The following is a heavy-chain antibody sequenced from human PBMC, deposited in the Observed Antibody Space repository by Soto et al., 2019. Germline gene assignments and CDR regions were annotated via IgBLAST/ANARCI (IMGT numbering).Heavy chain of an antibody. Sequence: SETLSLTCTVSGGSISISSYYWGWIRQPPGKGLEWIGSIYYSGSTYYNPSLKSRVTISVDTSKNQFSLKLSSVTAADTAVYYCARDYYYGMDVWGQGTTVTVSS. V-gene: IGHV4-39*02. CDR1: GGSISISSYY. J-gene: IGHJ6*02. CDR3: ARDYYYGMDV. CDR2: IYYSGST.